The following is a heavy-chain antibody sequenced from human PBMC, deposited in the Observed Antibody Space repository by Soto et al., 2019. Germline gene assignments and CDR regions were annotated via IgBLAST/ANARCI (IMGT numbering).Heavy chain of an antibody. V-gene: IGHV3-23*01. Sequence: GGSLRLSCSASGFTFSSYAMSWVRQAPGKGLEWVSAISGSGGSTYYADSVKGRFTISRDNSKNTLYLQMNSLRAEDTAVYYCAKNSYSNYVGWFDPWGQGTLVTVSS. D-gene: IGHD4-4*01. CDR3: AKNSYSNYVGWFDP. CDR1: GFTFSSYA. J-gene: IGHJ5*02. CDR2: ISGSGGST.